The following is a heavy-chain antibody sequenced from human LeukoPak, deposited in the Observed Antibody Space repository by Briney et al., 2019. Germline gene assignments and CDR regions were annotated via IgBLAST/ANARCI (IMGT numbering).Heavy chain of an antibody. D-gene: IGHD3-3*01. J-gene: IGHJ4*02. CDR2: INSDGSST. CDR3: ANTPQGLRFLEWSPFDY. V-gene: IGHV3-74*01. CDR1: GFTFSSYW. Sequence: GGSLRLSCAASGFTFSSYWMHWVRQAPGKGLVWVSRINSDGSSTSYADSVKGRFTISRDNAKNTLYLQMNSLRAEDTAVYYCANTPQGLRFLEWSPFDYWGQGTLVTVSS.